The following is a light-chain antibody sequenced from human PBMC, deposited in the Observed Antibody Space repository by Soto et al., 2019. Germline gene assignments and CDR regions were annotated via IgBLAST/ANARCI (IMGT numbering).Light chain of an antibody. V-gene: IGLV2-14*01. J-gene: IGLJ2*01. CDR1: SSDVGGYNY. Sequence: QSALTQPASVSGSPGQSITISCTGTSSDVGGYNYVSWYQQHPGKAPKLMIYDVSNRPSGVSNRFSGSKSGNTASLTISGLQAEDEADYYCSSYTSRSTLEDVVFGGGTKLTVL. CDR3: SSYTSRSTLEDVV. CDR2: DVS.